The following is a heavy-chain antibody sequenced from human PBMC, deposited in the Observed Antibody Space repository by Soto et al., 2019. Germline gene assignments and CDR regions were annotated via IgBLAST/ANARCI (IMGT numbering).Heavy chain of an antibody. CDR3: ARDLVGVGWFDP. D-gene: IGHD2-15*01. V-gene: IGHV1-3*01. CDR1: GYTFTSYA. CDR2: INAGNGNT. J-gene: IGHJ5*02. Sequence: QVQLVQSGAEVKKPGASVKVSCKASGYTFTSYAMHWVRQAPGQRLEWMGWINAGNGNTKYSQKFQGRVTITRDTSASTAYMEVSSLRSEDTAVYYCARDLVGVGWFDPWGQGTLVTVSS.